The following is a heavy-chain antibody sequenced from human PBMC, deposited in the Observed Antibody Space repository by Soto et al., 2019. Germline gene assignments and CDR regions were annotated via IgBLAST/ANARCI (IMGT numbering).Heavy chain of an antibody. CDR1: GFTFSTYW. CDR2: MDQDGSET. CDR3: VCGGNIFIY. V-gene: IGHV3-7*01. Sequence: EVQLVESGGGLVQPGGSLRLSCAASGFTFSTYWMTWVRQPPAKGLEWVANMDQDGSETYYVDSVRGRFTVSRDNSKNLLYLQMNRLRVEDTAVYYCVCGGNIFIYWGQGTLVTVSP. J-gene: IGHJ4*02. D-gene: IGHD3-16*01.